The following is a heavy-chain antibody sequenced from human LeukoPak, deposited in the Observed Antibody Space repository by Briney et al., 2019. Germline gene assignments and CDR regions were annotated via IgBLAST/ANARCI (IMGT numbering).Heavy chain of an antibody. CDR1: GGSISSYY. J-gene: IGHJ4*02. CDR2: IYYSGST. CDR3: ARSPSVTTTNFDY. Sequence: SETLSLTCTVSGGSISSYYWSWIRQPPGKGLEWIGYIYYSGSTNYNPSLKSRVTISVDTSKNQFSLKLSSVTAADTAVYYCARSPSVTTTNFDYWGQGTLVTVS. D-gene: IGHD4-17*01. V-gene: IGHV4-59*01.